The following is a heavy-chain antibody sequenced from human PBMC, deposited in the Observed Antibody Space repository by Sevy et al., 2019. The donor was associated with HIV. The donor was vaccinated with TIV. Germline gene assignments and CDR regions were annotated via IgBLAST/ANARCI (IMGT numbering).Heavy chain of an antibody. J-gene: IGHJ4*02. V-gene: IGHV3-7*01. CDR1: GFTFSSYW. CDR3: ARLFYGSADY. Sequence: GGSLRLSCAASGFTFSSYWMSWVRQAPGKGLEWVATINQDGSETFYVDSVKRRFTISRHNPRKSLYLQMNSLSAEDTAVYYCARLFYGSADYWGQGTLVTVSS. CDR2: INQDGSET. D-gene: IGHD3-10*01.